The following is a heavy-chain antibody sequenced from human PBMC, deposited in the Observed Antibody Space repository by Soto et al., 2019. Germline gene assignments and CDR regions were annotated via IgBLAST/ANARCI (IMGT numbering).Heavy chain of an antibody. D-gene: IGHD3-22*01. J-gene: IGHJ4*02. Sequence: GGSLRLSCAVSGITVISYYISWVRHAAGKGLEWVSVIYAGTITYYADSVKGRFTIYRDNSKNTLNLEMNSLRVEDKAVYYCARIPYDNSGTIFDYWGQGTLVTVSS. V-gene: IGHV3-53*01. CDR1: GITVISYY. CDR2: IYAGTIT. CDR3: ARIPYDNSGTIFDY.